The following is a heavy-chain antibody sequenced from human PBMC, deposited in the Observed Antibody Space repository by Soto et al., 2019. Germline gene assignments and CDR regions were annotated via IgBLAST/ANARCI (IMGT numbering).Heavy chain of an antibody. D-gene: IGHD2-21*02. J-gene: IGHJ4*02. CDR2: IYYSGST. V-gene: IGHV4-31*03. Sequence: SETLSLTCTVSGGSISSGGYYWSWIRQHPGKGLEWIGYIYYSGSTYYNPSLKSRVTISVDTSKNQFSLKLSSVTAADTAVYYCARAGENANDGTRDCVDYWGQGTLVTVSS. CDR1: GGSISSGGYY. CDR3: ARAGENANDGTRDCVDY.